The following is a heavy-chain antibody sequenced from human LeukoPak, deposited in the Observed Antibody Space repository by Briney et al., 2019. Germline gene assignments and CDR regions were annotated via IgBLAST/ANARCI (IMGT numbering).Heavy chain of an antibody. J-gene: IGHJ4*02. CDR2: LWYDGSNE. D-gene: IGHD3-22*01. CDR3: ARDGLGSEYYGLTPGDYFDY. V-gene: IGHV3-33*01. Sequence: GRSLRLSCAASGFTFSSYGMHWVRQAPGNGLEWVAVLWYDGSNEYYADSVKGRFTISRDNSKNTLYLQMNSLRAEDTAVYYCARDGLGSEYYGLTPGDYFDYWGQGTLVTVSS. CDR1: GFTFSSYG.